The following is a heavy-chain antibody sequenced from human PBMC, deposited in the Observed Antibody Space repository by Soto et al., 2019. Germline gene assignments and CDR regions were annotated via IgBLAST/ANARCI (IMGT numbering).Heavy chain of an antibody. CDR3: ARHLRNIFTMIVVVILPVRWFDL. V-gene: IGHV4-39*01. CDR2: IYYSGST. D-gene: IGHD3-22*01. J-gene: IGHJ5*02. CDR1: CGSISSSSYY. Sequence: SETLSLTCTVSCGSISSSSYYWGWIRQPPGKGLEWIGSIYYSGSTYYNPSLKSRVTISVDTSKNQFSLKLSSVTAADTAVYYCARHLRNIFTMIVVVILPVRWFDLRGQGILVTGSS.